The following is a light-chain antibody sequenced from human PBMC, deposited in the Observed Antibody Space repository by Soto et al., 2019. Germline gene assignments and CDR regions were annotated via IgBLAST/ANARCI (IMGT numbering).Light chain of an antibody. J-gene: IGKJ4*01. CDR1: QSVGSNS. Sequence: EIVVTQSPGTLSLSPGERATLSCRASQSVGSNSLAWYQQRPGQAPRFLIYDASSRATGIPDRFRGSGSGTDFTLTISRLEPEDFAVYYCQQYGSTPLTFGGGTKVEIK. CDR2: DAS. V-gene: IGKV3-20*01. CDR3: QQYGSTPLT.